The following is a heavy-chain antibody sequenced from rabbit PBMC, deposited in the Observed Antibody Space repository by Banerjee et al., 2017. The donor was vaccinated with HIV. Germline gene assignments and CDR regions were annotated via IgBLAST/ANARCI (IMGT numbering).Heavy chain of an antibody. J-gene: IGHJ4*01. CDR2: IGAGSSGTT. CDR1: GFTLSSYW. V-gene: IGHV1S45*01. D-gene: IGHD4-1*01. Sequence: QEQLVESGGGLVQPGGSLKLSCKASGFTLSSYWMWWVRQAPGKGLEWIACIGAGSSGTTYYASWAKGRFTISKTSSTTLTLQMTSLTAADTATYFCARDLAGVIGWNFNLWGPGTLVT. CDR3: ARDLAGVIGWNFNL.